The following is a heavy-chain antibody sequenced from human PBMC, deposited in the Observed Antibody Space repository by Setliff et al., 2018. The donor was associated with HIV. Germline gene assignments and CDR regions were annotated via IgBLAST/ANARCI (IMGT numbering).Heavy chain of an antibody. J-gene: IGHJ6*02. CDR1: GGSISSGGYY. V-gene: IGHV3-20*04. CDR3: ARSFPYYYESGGLYATDV. CDR2: ISWSGGGT. D-gene: IGHD3-22*01. Sequence: ETLSLTCTVSGGSISSGGYYWSWVRQVPGKGLEWVSGISWSGGGTGYADSVKGRFTISRDDAKNSLYLQMNSLRVEDTALYYCARSFPYYYESGGLYATDVWGLGTTVTVSS.